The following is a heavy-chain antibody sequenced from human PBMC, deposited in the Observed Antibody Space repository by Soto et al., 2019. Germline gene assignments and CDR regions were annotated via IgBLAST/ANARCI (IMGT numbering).Heavy chain of an antibody. V-gene: IGHV3-21*01. CDR2: ISSGSNYI. CDR1: GFTFSNYN. CDR3: ARNYAGGSRL. J-gene: IGHJ4*01. D-gene: IGHD3-16*01. Sequence: GGSLRLSCVASGFTFSNYNMNWVRQAPGKGLEWVSSISSGSNYIVYADSMKGRFTISRDNAKNSLYLEMSSLRVEDTAVYFCARNYAGGSRLWVHGT.